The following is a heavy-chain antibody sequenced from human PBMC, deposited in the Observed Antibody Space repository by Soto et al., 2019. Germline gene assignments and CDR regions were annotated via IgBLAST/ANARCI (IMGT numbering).Heavy chain of an antibody. V-gene: IGHV3-30*18. J-gene: IGHJ4*02. CDR2: ISYDGSNK. Sequence: VQLVESGGGVVQPGRSLRLSCAASGFTFSSYGMHWVRQAPGKGLEWVAVISYDGSNKYYADSVKGRFTISRDNSKNTLYLQMNSLRAEDTAVYYCAKGSCSGGSCYGDGVGYWGQGTLVTVSS. D-gene: IGHD2-15*01. CDR1: GFTFSSYG. CDR3: AKGSCSGGSCYGDGVGY.